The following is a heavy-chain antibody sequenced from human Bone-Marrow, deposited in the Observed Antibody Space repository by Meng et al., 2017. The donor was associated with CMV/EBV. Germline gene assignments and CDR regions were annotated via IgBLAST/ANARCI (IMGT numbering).Heavy chain of an antibody. CDR3: ASPVLSGGSDY. D-gene: IGHD1-26*01. J-gene: IGHJ4*02. CDR2: ISSSSSYI. V-gene: IGHV3-21*01. CDR1: GFTFSSYW. Sequence: GGSLRLSCAASGFTFSSYWMSWVRQAPGKGLEWVSSISSSSSYIYYADSVKGRFTISRDNAKNSLYLQMNSLRAEDTAVYYCASPVLSGGSDYWGQGTLVTVSS.